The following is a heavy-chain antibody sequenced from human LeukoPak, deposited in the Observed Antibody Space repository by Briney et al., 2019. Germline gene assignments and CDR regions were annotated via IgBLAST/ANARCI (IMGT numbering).Heavy chain of an antibody. Sequence: QPGGSLRLSCAASGFTFSSYAMHWVRQAPGKGLEWVAVISYDGSNKYYADSVKGRFTISRDNSKNTLYLQMNSLRAEDTAVYYCARGGELLDFDYWGQGTLVTVSS. J-gene: IGHJ4*02. D-gene: IGHD1-26*01. V-gene: IGHV3-30-3*01. CDR3: ARGGELLDFDY. CDR2: ISYDGSNK. CDR1: GFTFSSYA.